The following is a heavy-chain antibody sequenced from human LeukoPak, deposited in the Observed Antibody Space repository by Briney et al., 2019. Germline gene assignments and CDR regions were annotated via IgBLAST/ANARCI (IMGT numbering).Heavy chain of an antibody. J-gene: IGHJ4*01. CDR2: IFADGSTT. CDR1: EFNFFSYG. Sequence: PGGSVRLSCVASEFNFFSYGMQWVRQAPGKGLVWVSRIFADGSTTSYADSVKGRFTISRDNAKNTLYLQMNSLRAEDTAVYYCARELPREVTLDYWGQGTLVTVSS. CDR3: ARELPREVTLDY. D-gene: IGHD2-21*02. V-gene: IGHV3-74*01.